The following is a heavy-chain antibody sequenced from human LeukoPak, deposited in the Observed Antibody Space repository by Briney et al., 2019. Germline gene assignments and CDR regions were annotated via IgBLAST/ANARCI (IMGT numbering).Heavy chain of an antibody. CDR2: IRGDASGT. D-gene: IGHD5-12*01. J-gene: IGHJ4*02. Sequence: PGGSLRLSCAASGFTFSDYAMSWVRQAPGKGLEWVSVIRGDASGTYYADSMQGRFTISRDNSKNTLYLQMNSLRAEDTAVYYCARVKHRGYSGYDYFDYWGQGTLVTVSS. CDR3: ARVKHRGYSGYDYFDY. V-gene: IGHV3-23*01. CDR1: GFTFSDYA.